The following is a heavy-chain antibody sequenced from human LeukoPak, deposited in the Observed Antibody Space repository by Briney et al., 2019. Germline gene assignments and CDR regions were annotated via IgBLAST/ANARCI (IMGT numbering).Heavy chain of an antibody. V-gene: IGHV1-2*02. J-gene: IGHJ1*01. CDR2: INPNSGGT. D-gene: IGHD5-24*01. Sequence: GASVKVSCKSSTYTFTQYRINWVRQAPGQGLEWMGWINPNSGGTNYAQKFQGRVTMTRDTSISTAYMELSRLRSDDTAVYYCARSKEMATIGDFQHWGQGTLVTVSS. CDR3: ARSKEMATIGDFQH. CDR1: TYTFTQYR.